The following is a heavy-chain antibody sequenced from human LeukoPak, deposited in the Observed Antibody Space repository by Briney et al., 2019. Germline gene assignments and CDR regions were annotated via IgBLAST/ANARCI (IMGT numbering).Heavy chain of an antibody. CDR2: INPNSGNT. V-gene: IGHV1-8*02. Sequence: GASVKVSCKASGHTFTGYYMHWVRQAPGQGLEWMGWINPNSGNTGYAQKFQGRVTMTRNTSISTAYMELSSLRSEDTAVYYCARGLPRGSYYQYFQHWGQGTLVTVSS. J-gene: IGHJ1*01. D-gene: IGHD1-26*01. CDR1: GHTFTGYY. CDR3: ARGLPRGSYYQYFQH.